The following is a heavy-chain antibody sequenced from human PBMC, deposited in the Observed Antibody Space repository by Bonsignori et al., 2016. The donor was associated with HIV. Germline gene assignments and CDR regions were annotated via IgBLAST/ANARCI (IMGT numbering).Heavy chain of an antibody. CDR3: ARVLLSGRGRVGNNHYYHSKGYMDV. CDR2: IYYSGST. V-gene: IGHV4-39*07. J-gene: IGHJ6*03. Sequence: WIRQPPGKGLEWIGSIYYSGSTYYNPSLKSRVTISVDTSKNQFSLKLSSVTAADTAVYYCARVLLSGRGRVGNNHYYHSKGYMDVWGKGTTVTVSS. D-gene: IGHD3-22*01.